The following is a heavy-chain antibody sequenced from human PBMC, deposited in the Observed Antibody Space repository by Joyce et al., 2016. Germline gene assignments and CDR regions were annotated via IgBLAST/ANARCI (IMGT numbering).Heavy chain of an antibody. CDR2: IATGKGEK. CDR1: GYKFTSDG. V-gene: IGHV1-3*04. CDR3: ARDSKLSDTWYFDL. D-gene: IGHD2-21*01. Sequence: QVLLVQSGAEVKQPGASVKVSCKASGYKFTSDGIHWVRQAPGQGLEWMGWIATGKGEKKYEERLKGRATITKDTSAGTAYMELGSLTSEDTAVYYCARDSKLSDTWYFDLWGRGTLVSVSS. J-gene: IGHJ2*01.